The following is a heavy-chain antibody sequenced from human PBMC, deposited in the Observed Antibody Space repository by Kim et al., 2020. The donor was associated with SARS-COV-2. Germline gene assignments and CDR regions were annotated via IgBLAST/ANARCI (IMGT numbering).Heavy chain of an antibody. CDR3: AKGDSSSWYEGWFDP. CDR2: IYYSGST. J-gene: IGHJ5*02. V-gene: IGHV4-39*01. D-gene: IGHD6-13*01. CDR1: GGSISSSSYY. Sequence: SETLSLTCTVSGGSISSSSYYWGWIRQPPGKGLEWIGSIYYSGSTYYNPSLKSRVTISVDTSKNQFSLKLSSVTAADTAVYYCAKGDSSSWYEGWFDPWGQGTLVTVSS.